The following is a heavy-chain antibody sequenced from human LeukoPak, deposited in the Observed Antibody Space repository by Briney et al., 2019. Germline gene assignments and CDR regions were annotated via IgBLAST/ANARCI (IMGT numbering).Heavy chain of an antibody. V-gene: IGHV4-39*07. CDR3: ARVHCSSTSCYAFDY. J-gene: IGHJ4*02. D-gene: IGHD2-2*01. CDR1: GGSISSSSYY. CDR2: IYYSGST. Sequence: SETLSLTCTVSGGSISSSSYYWGWIRQPPGKGLEWIGSIYYSGSTYYNPSLKSRVTISVDTSKNQFSLTLSSVTAADTAVYYCARVHCSSTSCYAFDYWGQGTLVTVSS.